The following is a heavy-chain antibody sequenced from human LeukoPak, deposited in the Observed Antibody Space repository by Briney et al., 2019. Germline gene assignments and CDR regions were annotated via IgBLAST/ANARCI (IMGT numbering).Heavy chain of an antibody. V-gene: IGHV3-11*01. CDR3: ARPAAVSSDYSYGMDV. CDR2: INNSGSAI. CDR1: GFPFSYYY. J-gene: IGHJ6*02. Sequence: GSLELSFAASGFPFSYYYKSWIRPAPGEGLEWVSYINNSGSAIYYAGSVKGRFTISRDNAKNSLYLQMNSLRAEDTAVYFCARPAAVSSDYSYGMDVWGQGTTVTVSS. D-gene: IGHD2-15*01.